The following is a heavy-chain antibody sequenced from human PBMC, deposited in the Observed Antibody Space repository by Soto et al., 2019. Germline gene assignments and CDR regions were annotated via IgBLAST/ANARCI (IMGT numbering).Heavy chain of an antibody. V-gene: IGHV3-23*01. CDR3: AKDYQVTSYYYGSGSQFADY. Sequence: GGSLRLSCAASGFTFSSYAMSWVRQAPGKGLEWVSAISGSGGSTYYADSVKGRFTISRDNSKNTLFLQMNSLRAEDTAVYYCAKDYQVTSYYYGSGSQFADYWGQGTLVTVSS. D-gene: IGHD3-10*01. CDR2: ISGSGGST. CDR1: GFTFSSYA. J-gene: IGHJ4*02.